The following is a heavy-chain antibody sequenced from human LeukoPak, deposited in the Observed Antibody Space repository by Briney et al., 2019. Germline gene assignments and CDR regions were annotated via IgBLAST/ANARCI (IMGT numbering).Heavy chain of an antibody. CDR2: INPNSGGT. CDR3: ARGIAAAAYFDY. V-gene: IGHV1-2*02. J-gene: IGHJ4*02. Sequence: GASVKVSCKASGYTFTGYYMHWVRQAPGQGLEWMGWINPNSGGTNYAQEFQGRVTMTRDTSISTAYMELSRLRSDDTAVYYCARGIAAAAYFDYWGQGTLVTVSS. D-gene: IGHD6-13*01. CDR1: GYTFTGYY.